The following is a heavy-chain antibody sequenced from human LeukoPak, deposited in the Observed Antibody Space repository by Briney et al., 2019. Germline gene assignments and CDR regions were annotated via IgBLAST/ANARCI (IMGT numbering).Heavy chain of an antibody. CDR1: GASVSSSTYS. D-gene: IGHD3-10*01. CDR2: IYYSGST. V-gene: IGHV4-61*01. Sequence: SETLSLTCAVSGASVSSSTYSWSWIRQPPGKTLEWIAYIYYSGSTTYNPSLKSRVTISLDTSKNQFSLKLTSVTAADTAVYYCASDYGSGSYRFDYWGQGTLVTVS. J-gene: IGHJ4*02. CDR3: ASDYGSGSYRFDY.